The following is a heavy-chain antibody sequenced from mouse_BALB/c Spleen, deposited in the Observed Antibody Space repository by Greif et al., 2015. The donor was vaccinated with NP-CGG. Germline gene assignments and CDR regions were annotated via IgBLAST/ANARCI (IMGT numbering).Heavy chain of an antibody. J-gene: IGHJ2*01. D-gene: IGHD4-1*01. CDR3: ARETWGYFDY. CDR2: ISSGGSYT. Sequence: EVMLVESGGGLVKPGGSLKLSCAASGFTFSSYAMSWVRQSPEKRLEWVAEISSGGSYTYYPDTVTGRFTISRDNAKNTLYLEMSSLRSEDTAMYYCARETWGYFDYWGQGTTLTVSS. CDR1: GFTFSSYA. V-gene: IGHV5-9-4*01.